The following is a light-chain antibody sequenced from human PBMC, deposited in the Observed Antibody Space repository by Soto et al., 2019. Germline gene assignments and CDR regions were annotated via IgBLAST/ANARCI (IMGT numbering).Light chain of an antibody. V-gene: IGKV3-11*01. Sequence: EIVLTQSPASLSLYPGERATLSCRASQSVDSHLVWYQQKPGQAPRLLIFAASNRATGIPVRFSGSGSGTDFTLAINRLEPDDFAVYCCQQRSDWPITFGQGTRLEIK. CDR3: QQRSDWPIT. CDR2: AAS. CDR1: QSVDSH. J-gene: IGKJ5*01.